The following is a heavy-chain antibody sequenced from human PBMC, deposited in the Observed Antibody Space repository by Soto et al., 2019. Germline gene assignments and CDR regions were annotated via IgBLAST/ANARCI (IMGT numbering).Heavy chain of an antibody. Sequence: GGSLRLSCAASGFTFSSYAMSWVRQAPGKGLEWVSAISGSGGSTYYADSVKGRFTISRDNSKNTLYLQMNSLRAEDTAVYYCAKVSGLGTIAARLGLLGRFDPWGQGTLVTVSS. CDR2: ISGSGGST. J-gene: IGHJ5*02. V-gene: IGHV3-23*01. D-gene: IGHD6-6*01. CDR1: GFTFSSYA. CDR3: AKVSGLGTIAARLGLLGRFDP.